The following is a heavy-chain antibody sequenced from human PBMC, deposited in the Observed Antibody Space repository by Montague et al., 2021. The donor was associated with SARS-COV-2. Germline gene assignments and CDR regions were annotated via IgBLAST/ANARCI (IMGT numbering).Heavy chain of an antibody. CDR2: SNHSGST. J-gene: IGHJ5*02. D-gene: IGHD3-22*01. V-gene: IGHV4-34*01. Sequence: SETLSLTCAVYGGSFSGYYCSWIRQPPAKGLEWIGKSNHSGSTNYNPSLKSRVTISVDTSKNKFSLKLRSVTATDTAVDYCSRGPRITMIVVVITDIWFDPWGQGTLVTVSS. CDR1: GGSFSGYY. CDR3: SRGPRITMIVVVITDIWFDP.